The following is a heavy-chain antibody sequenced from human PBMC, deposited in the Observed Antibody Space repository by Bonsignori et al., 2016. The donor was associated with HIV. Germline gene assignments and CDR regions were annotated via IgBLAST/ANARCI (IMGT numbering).Heavy chain of an antibody. CDR1: GFTLSDYW. J-gene: IGHJ4*02. CDR2: IKEDGSEQ. D-gene: IGHD3-22*01. V-gene: IGHV3-7*01. Sequence: EVQLVESGGGLVQPGGSLRLSCAASGFTLSDYWMTWVRQVPGKGLEWLANIKEDGSEQYYVDSVKGRFAISRDNAKNSLYLQMNSLRVEDTAVYYCGRDGGRHSIGTGSYWGRGTLVTVSS. CDR3: GRDGGRHSIGTGSY.